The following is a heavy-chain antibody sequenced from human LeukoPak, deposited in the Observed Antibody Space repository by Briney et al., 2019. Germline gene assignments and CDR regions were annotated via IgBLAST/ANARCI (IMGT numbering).Heavy chain of an antibody. J-gene: IGHJ6*02. CDR1: GYTFTGYY. V-gene: IGHV1-2*02. CDR3: ARDLVYDSPPSGMDV. Sequence: ASVKVSCKASGYTFTGYYMHWVRQAPGQGLEWMGWINPNSGGTNYAQKFQGRVTMTRDTSICTAYMELSRLRSDDTAVYYCARDLVYDSPPSGMDVWGQGTTVTVSS. CDR2: INPNSGGT. D-gene: IGHD3-16*01.